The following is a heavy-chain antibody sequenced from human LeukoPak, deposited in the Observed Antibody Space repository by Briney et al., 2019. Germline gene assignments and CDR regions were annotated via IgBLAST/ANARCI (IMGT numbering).Heavy chain of an antibody. D-gene: IGHD3-3*01. CDR1: GYTFTGYY. V-gene: IGHV1-2*02. J-gene: IGHJ4*02. CDR2: INPNSGGT. CDR3: ARNDFWSGYSSNPTPQKFDY. Sequence: ASVKVSCKASGYTFTGYYMHWVRQAPGQGLGWMGWINPNSGGTNYAQKFQGRVTMTRDTSISTAYMELSRLRSDDTAVYYCARNDFWSGYSSNPTPQKFDYWGQGTLVTVSS.